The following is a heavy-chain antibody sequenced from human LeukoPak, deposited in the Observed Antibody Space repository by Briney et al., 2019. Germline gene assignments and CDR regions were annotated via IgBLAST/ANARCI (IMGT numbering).Heavy chain of an antibody. J-gene: IGHJ4*02. V-gene: IGHV4-59*01. Sequence: SETLSLTCTVSGGSLSSYYWSWIRQPPGKGLEWIGYIYYSGSTNYNPSLKSGVTISVDTSKNQFSLKLSSETAADTAVYYSASGRRAGLAVDYWGQGTLVTVSS. CDR1: GGSLSSYY. CDR3: ASGRRAGLAVDY. CDR2: IYYSGST. D-gene: IGHD6-13*01.